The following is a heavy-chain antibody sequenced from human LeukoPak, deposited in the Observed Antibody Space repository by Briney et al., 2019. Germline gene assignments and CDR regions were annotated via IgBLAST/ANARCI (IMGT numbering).Heavy chain of an antibody. Sequence: PRGSLRLSCAASGFTFSDYYTSWIRQAPGGGLEWVSHISSIVSTANYADSVTGRFTMSTDNANNSLFLEMNSLRVEDTAVYYCARDRGFGVVTPIDCWGQGTLVIVSS. V-gene: IGHV3-11*01. CDR3: ARDRGFGVVTPIDC. J-gene: IGHJ4*02. CDR2: ISSIVSTA. CDR1: GFTFSDYY. D-gene: IGHD3-3*01.